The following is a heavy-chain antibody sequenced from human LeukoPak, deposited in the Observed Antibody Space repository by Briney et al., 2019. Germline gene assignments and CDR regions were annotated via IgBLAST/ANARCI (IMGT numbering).Heavy chain of an antibody. J-gene: IGHJ5*02. D-gene: IGHD1-1*01. Sequence: GGSLRLSCAASGFTFSSYAMSWFRQAPGKGLEWVSAISGSGGSTYYADSVKGRFTISRDNSKNTLYLQMNSLRAEDTAVYYCAKSQGYADQNWFDPWGQGTLVTVSS. CDR1: GFTFSSYA. CDR2: ISGSGGST. CDR3: AKSQGYADQNWFDP. V-gene: IGHV3-23*01.